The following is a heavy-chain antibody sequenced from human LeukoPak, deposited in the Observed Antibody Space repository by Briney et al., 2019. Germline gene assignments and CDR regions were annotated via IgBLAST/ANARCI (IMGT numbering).Heavy chain of an antibody. CDR3: ARSQSCSGGSCYLDY. CDR2: INPNSGGT. CDR1: GYTFTGYY. V-gene: IGHV1-2*02. D-gene: IGHD2-15*01. J-gene: IGHJ4*02. Sequence: ASVKVSCKASGYTFTGYYMHWVRRAPGQGLEWMGWINPNSGGTNYAQKFQGRVTMTRDTSISTAYMELSRLRSDDTAVYYCARSQSCSGGSCYLDYWGQGTLATVSS.